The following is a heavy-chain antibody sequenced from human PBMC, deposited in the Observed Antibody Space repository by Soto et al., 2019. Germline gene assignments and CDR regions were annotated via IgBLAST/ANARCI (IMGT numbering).Heavy chain of an antibody. CDR1: GFTFSSYA. V-gene: IGHV3-23*01. CDR3: XXXXXXXXXXXXXYFDY. CDR2: ISGSGGST. Sequence: EVQLLESGGGLVQPGGSLRLSCAASGFTFSSYAMSWVRQAPGKGLEWVSAISGSGGSTYYADSVKGRFTISRDNSKNXXXXXXXXXXXXXXXXXXXXXXXXXXXXXXXXYFDYWGQGTLVTVSS. J-gene: IGHJ4*02.